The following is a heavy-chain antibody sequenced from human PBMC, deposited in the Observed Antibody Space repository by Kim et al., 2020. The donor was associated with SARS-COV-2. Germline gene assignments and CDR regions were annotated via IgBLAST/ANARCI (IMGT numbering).Heavy chain of an antibody. Sequence: GGSLRLSCAASGFTFSSYAMHWVRQAPGKGLEWVAVISYDGSNKYYADSVKGRFTISRDNSKNTLYLQMNSLRAEDTAVYYCANSVRQVWYFDYWGQGTLVTVSS. CDR3: ANSVRQVWYFDY. V-gene: IGHV3-30-3*01. CDR2: ISYDGSNK. CDR1: GFTFSSYA. D-gene: IGHD1-26*01. J-gene: IGHJ4*02.